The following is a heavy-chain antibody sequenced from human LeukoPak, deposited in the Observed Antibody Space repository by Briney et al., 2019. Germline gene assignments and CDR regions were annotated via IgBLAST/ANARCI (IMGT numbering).Heavy chain of an antibody. V-gene: IGHV3-9*01. CDR2: ISWNSGSI. CDR1: GFTFADYA. Sequence: GGSLRLSCAASGFTFADYAMHWVRQAPGKGLEWVSGISWNSGSIGYADSVKGRFTISRDNAKNSLYLQMNSLRAEDTALYYCAKDMGHLDYYYYGMDVWGQGTTVTVSS. J-gene: IGHJ6*02. CDR3: AKDMGHLDYYYYGMDV.